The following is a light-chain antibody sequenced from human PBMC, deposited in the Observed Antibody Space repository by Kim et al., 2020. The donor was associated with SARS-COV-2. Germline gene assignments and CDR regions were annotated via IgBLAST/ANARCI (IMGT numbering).Light chain of an antibody. CDR2: DVI. CDR1: SSDLGGYNY. J-gene: IGLJ2*01. CDR3: ASYTSSNTLVI. Sequence: QSITISCNGTSSDLGGYNYVSWYQQHPGKAPKLIVYDVIDRPSGVSDRFSGSTSGNTASLTISGLQAEDEANYYCASYTSSNTLVIFGGGTKLTVL. V-gene: IGLV2-14*04.